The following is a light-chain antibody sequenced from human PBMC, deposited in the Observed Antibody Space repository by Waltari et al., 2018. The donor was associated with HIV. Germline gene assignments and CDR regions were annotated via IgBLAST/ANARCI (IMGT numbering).Light chain of an antibody. CDR3: QNYKNAPRT. J-gene: IGKJ1*01. CDR2: AAS. Sequence: DTQMTQSPSSLSASVVDRVTITCLASQAISNSLAWYQQKPGKIPQLLIYAASTLQFGVPSRFSAFGSGTNFTLAITSVQPEDVATYFCQNYKNAPRTFGQGTKVEIK. CDR1: QAISNS. V-gene: IGKV1-27*01.